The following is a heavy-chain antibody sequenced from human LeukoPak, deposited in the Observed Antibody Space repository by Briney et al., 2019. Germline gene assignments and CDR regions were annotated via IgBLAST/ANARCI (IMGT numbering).Heavy chain of an antibody. D-gene: IGHD3-22*01. V-gene: IGHV3-7*01. CDR2: INQDDSKK. Sequence: AGGSLRLSCAASGFTFSSYSMNWVRQAPGKGLEWVANINQDDSKKFYVDSVKGRFTISRDNAKNSLYLQMNSLRAEDTAVYYCARSSHNAYFYDTMNSSFDCWGQGTLVTVSS. CDR3: ARSSHNAYFYDTMNSSFDC. CDR1: GFTFSSYS. J-gene: IGHJ4*02.